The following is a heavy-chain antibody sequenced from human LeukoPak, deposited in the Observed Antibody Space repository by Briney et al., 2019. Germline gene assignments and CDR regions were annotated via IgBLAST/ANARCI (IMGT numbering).Heavy chain of an antibody. CDR2: IYPSEGT. J-gene: IGHJ4*02. Sequence: SETLSLTCIVSGGSISGFYWSWIRQPAGKGLEWIGRIYPSEGTNYNPSLKSRVTMSTDTSKNQFSLKLRSVTAADTAVYYCAREYGDLDYWGQGTLVTVSS. CDR1: GGSISGFY. CDR3: AREYGDLDY. V-gene: IGHV4-4*07. D-gene: IGHD4-17*01.